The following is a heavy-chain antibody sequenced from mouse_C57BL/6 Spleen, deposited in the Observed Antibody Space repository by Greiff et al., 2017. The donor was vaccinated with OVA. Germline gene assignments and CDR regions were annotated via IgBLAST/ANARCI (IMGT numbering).Heavy chain of an antibody. CDR2: ISDGGSYT. D-gene: IGHD2-5*01. CDR1: GFTFSSYA. V-gene: IGHV5-4*01. J-gene: IGHJ3*01. CDR3: ARDSNFFAY. Sequence: EVKLVESGGGLVKPGGSLKLSCAASGFTFSSYAMSWVRQTPEKRLEWVATISDGGSYTYYPDNVKGRFTISRDNAKNNLYLQMSHQKSEDTAMYYCARDSNFFAYWGQGTLVTVSA.